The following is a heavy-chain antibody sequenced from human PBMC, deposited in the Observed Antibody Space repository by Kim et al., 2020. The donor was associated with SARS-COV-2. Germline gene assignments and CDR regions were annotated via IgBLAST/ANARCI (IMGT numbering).Heavy chain of an antibody. J-gene: IGHJ3*02. CDR3: ARYIAAVAGTGAFDI. V-gene: IGHV4-4*02. CDR1: GGSISSSNW. CDR2: IYHSGST. D-gene: IGHD6-19*01. Sequence: SETLSLTCAVSGGSISSSNWWSWVRQPPGKGLEWIGEIYHSGSTNYNPSLKSRVTISVDKSKNQFSLTLSSVTAADTAVYYCARYIAAVAGTGAFDIWGQGTMVTVSS.